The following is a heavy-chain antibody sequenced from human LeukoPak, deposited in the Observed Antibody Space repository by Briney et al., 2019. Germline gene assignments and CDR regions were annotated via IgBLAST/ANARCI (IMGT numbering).Heavy chain of an antibody. CDR2: ICPSGDKT. CDR3: EKDIDWLAFED. D-gene: IGHD6-19*01. CDR1: GFTFNIHG. Sequence: GGTLRLSCAASGFTFNIHGMNWVRQAPGKGPEWVSGICPSGDKTYYADSVKGRFTISRDNSENTVYLQMNSLRVEDTAVYYCEKDIDWLAFEDWGQGTLVTVSS. V-gene: IGHV3-23*01. J-gene: IGHJ4*02.